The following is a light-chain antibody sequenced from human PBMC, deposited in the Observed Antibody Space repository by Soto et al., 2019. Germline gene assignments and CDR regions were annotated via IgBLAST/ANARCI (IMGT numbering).Light chain of an antibody. J-gene: IGKJ1*01. CDR3: QEYNDWPRGT. V-gene: IGKV3-15*01. Sequence: EVVMTQSPATLSVSPGERATLSCRASQSVNTNLAWYQQRPGQAPRVLIYAASTRATGIADRFSGSGSGTDFTLPISSLQPEDIGLYYCQEYNDWPRGTFGQGTKVQLK. CDR2: AAS. CDR1: QSVNTN.